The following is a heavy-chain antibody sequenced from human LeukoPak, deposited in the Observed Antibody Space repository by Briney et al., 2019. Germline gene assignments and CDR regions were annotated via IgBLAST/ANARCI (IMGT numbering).Heavy chain of an antibody. CDR3: AKDALRGKVIYDAFDI. Sequence: GGSLRLSCAASGFTFSSYAMSWVRQAPGKGLEWVSAISGSGGSTCYADSVKGRFTISRDNSKNTLYLQMNSLRAEDTAVYYCAKDALRGKVIYDAFDIWGQGTMVTVSS. CDR2: ISGSGGST. V-gene: IGHV3-23*01. J-gene: IGHJ3*02. D-gene: IGHD3-16*01. CDR1: GFTFSSYA.